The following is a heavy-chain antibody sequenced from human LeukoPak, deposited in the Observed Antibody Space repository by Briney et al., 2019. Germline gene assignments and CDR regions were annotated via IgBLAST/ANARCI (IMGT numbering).Heavy chain of an antibody. Sequence: SETLSLTCTVSGGPISSYYWSWIRQPPGKGLEWIGYIYYSGSTNYNPSLKSRVTISVDTSKNQFSLKLSSVTAADTAVYYCARGGYSYGSYYFDYWGQGTLVTVSS. V-gene: IGHV4-59*01. CDR1: GGPISSYY. CDR3: ARGGYSYGSYYFDY. CDR2: IYYSGST. D-gene: IGHD5-18*01. J-gene: IGHJ4*02.